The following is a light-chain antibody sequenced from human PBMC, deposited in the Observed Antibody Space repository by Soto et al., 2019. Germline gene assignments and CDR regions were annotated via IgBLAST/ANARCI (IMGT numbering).Light chain of an antibody. J-gene: IGKJ1*01. CDR2: FAS. CDR1: QAINNR. CDR3: VQAYNFPRT. V-gene: IGKV1-12*01. Sequence: DIQLTQSPSSVSASVGETVTITCRSSQAINNRLAWLQQQAGRAPKLLISFASTLVSGVPPRYTGSGSETDFTLTINSLQPEDFATYYCVQAYNFPRTFGQGTRVDVK.